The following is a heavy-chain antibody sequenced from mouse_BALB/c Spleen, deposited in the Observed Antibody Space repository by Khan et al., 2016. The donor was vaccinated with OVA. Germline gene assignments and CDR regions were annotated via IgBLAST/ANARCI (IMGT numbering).Heavy chain of an antibody. CDR3: TRHEGYYGYGQGDY. CDR1: GFSFSRYS. D-gene: IGHD2-2*01. CDR2: ISSGGTYT. V-gene: IGHV5-9-3*01. J-gene: IGHJ4*01. Sequence: VQLKESGGGLVKPGGSLKLSCAASGFSFSRYSMSWVRQTPEKRLEWVATISSGGTYTYYSDSVKGRFTISRDNANNTLFLQMSSLRSEDTAMYSCTRHEGYYGYGQGDYWGQGTSVTVSS.